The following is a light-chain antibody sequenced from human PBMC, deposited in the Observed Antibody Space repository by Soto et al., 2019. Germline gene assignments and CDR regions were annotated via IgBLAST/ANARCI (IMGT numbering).Light chain of an antibody. V-gene: IGKV3-20*01. J-gene: IGKJ4*01. CDR1: QSVSSY. Sequence: EIVLTQSPATLSLSPGERATLSCRASQSVSSYLAWYQQKPGQAPRLLIYDASSRATGIPDRFSGSGSGTDLTLTISRLEPEDCEVYDGQQYGSSPLTFGGGTKVDIK. CDR3: QQYGSSPLT. CDR2: DAS.